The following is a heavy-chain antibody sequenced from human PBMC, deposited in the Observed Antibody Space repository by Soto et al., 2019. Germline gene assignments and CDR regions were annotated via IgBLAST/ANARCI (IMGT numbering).Heavy chain of an antibody. CDR3: ARVSEQWLVSFDY. V-gene: IGHV4-31*03. CDR2: IYYSGST. CDR1: GGSSSSGGYY. Sequence: QVQLQESGPGLVKPSQTLSLTCTVSGGSSSSGGYYWSWIRQHPEKGLEWIGYIYYSGSTYYNPSLKSRVTISVDTSKNQFSLKLSSVTAADTAVYYCARVSEQWLVSFDYWGQGTLVTVSS. J-gene: IGHJ4*02. D-gene: IGHD6-19*01.